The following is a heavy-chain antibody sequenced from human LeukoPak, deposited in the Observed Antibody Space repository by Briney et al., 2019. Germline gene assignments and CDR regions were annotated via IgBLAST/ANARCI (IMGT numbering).Heavy chain of an antibody. Sequence: SETLSLTCTVAGGSISSYYWSWIRQPAGKGLEWIGRIYTIGSTNYNPSLKSRVTISVDKSKNQFSLKLSAVTAADTAVYYCARAPIVGATYFDYWGQGTLVTVSS. CDR3: ARAPIVGATYFDY. D-gene: IGHD1-26*01. V-gene: IGHV4-4*07. CDR1: GGSISSYY. CDR2: IYTIGST. J-gene: IGHJ4*02.